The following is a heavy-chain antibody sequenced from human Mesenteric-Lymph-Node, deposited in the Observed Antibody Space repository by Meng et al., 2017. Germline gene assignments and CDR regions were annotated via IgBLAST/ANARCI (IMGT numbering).Heavy chain of an antibody. CDR3: AKETVAGPSDY. Sequence: VQLGQAGAEVKKPGSSAKVSCKASGGTFSSYAMSWVRQAPGKGLEWVSAISGSGGSTYYADSVKGRFTISRDNSKNTLYLQMNSLRAEDTAVYYCAKETVAGPSDYWGQGTLVTVSS. V-gene: IGHV3-23*04. CDR1: GGTFSSYA. J-gene: IGHJ4*02. D-gene: IGHD6-19*01. CDR2: ISGSGGST.